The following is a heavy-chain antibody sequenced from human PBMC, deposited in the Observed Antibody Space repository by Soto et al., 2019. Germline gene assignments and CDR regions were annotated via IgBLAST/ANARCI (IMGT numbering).Heavy chain of an antibody. Sequence: GGSLRLSCAASGFTFSSYAMSWVRQAPGKGLEWVSVISGSGGSTYYADSVKGRFTISRDNSKNTLYLQMNSLRAEDTAVYYCAKHPEYSSSSIYFDYWGQGTLVTVSS. CDR1: GFTFSSYA. J-gene: IGHJ4*02. CDR3: AKHPEYSSSSIYFDY. CDR2: ISGSGGST. V-gene: IGHV3-23*01. D-gene: IGHD6-6*01.